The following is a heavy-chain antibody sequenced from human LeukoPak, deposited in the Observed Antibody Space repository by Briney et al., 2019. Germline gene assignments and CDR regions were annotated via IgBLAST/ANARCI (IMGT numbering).Heavy chain of an antibody. V-gene: IGHV4-34*01. D-gene: IGHD3-22*01. CDR3: ASGYDSSGPIDY. CDR2: INHSGST. Sequence: PSETLSLTCTVSGGSISSFYWSWIRQPPGKGLEWIGEINHSGSTNYNPSLKSRVTISVDTSKNQFSLKLSSVTAADTAVYYCASGYDSSGPIDYWGQGTLVTVSS. J-gene: IGHJ4*02. CDR1: GGSISSFY.